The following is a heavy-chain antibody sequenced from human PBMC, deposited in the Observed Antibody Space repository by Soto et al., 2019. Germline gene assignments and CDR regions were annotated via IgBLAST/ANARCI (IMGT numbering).Heavy chain of an antibody. V-gene: IGHV1-69*01. CDR1: VVTFSSYA. D-gene: IGHD5-18*01. J-gene: IGHJ6*02. CDR2: IIPIFGTE. Sequence: VSCKSSVVTFSSYAIGWVRQAPGQGLEWMGGIIPIFGTENYAQKLQGRVTITADESTSTAYMELSSLRSEDTAVYYCAEGPTTWGYSYAKNYYYYGMDVCGQGTTLTVSS. CDR3: AEGPTTWGYSYAKNYYYYGMDV.